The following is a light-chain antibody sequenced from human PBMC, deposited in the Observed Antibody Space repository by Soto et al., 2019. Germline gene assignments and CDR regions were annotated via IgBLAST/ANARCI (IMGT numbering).Light chain of an antibody. V-gene: IGLV4-69*01. CDR3: QTWGTGIVV. J-gene: IGLJ2*01. CDR1: SGHSSYA. CDR2: VNSDGSH. Sequence: QLVLTQSPSASASLGASVKLTCTLSSGHSSYAIAGHQQQPEKGPRYLMKVNSDGSHSKGDGILDRFSGSSSGTERYLAISSLQSEDEGDYYCQTWGTGIVVIGGGTKLTVL.